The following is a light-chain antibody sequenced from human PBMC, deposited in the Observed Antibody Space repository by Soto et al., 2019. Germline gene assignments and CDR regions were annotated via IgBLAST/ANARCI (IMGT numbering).Light chain of an antibody. CDR1: RSVSSY. Sequence: EIVLTQSPATLSLSPGERATLSCGASRSVSSYLAWYQQKPGQAPRLLIYDASYRATGIPARFSGSGSGTDLALTISSLEPANFAVYCCHHRSDWPPRLTFGGGTKVEIK. J-gene: IGKJ4*01. CDR3: HHRSDWPPRLT. CDR2: DAS. V-gene: IGKV3-11*01.